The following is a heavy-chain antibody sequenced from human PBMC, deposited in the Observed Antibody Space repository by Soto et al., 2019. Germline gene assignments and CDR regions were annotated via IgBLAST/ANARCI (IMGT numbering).Heavy chain of an antibody. CDR2: IHRSGST. Sequence: QVKLQQWGAGLLKPSETLSLTCAVYGGSFSDSYWSWIRQPPGEGLEWIGEIHRSGSTSYSPSLQSRFTISVDTSKNQCSLKLNSATAADTALYDCATRDGCYYPFNFDNWVRGTLVTVSS. D-gene: IGHD3-22*01. CDR3: ATRDGCYYPFNFDN. V-gene: IGHV4-34*01. CDR1: GGSFSDSY. J-gene: IGHJ4*02.